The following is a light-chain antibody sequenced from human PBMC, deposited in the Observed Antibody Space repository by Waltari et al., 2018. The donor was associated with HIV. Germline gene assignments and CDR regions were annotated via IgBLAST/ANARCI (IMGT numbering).Light chain of an antibody. CDR2: ENY. Sequence: QSVLTQPPSVSAAPGQRVTVSCSGSSSNIGYNSVSWYKHLPGAAPKLLTSENYQLPAGIPDRFAASKSDTSATLGSPGPQTGDEADYYCQVWDSDLNAVVFGGGTRVTVL. J-gene: IGLJ3*02. V-gene: IGLV1-51*02. CDR3: QVWDSDLNAVV. CDR1: SSNIGYNS.